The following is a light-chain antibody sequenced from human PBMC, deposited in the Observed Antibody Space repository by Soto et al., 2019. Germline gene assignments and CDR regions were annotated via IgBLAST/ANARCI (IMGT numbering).Light chain of an antibody. Sequence: EILWTQSPATLSLSPGERATLACGASQSVSSYLAWYQQKPGQARRLLISAATNRATGIPARFSGSGSRTDFTITISSLEPEDFAVYYCQQRSNWPFTVGPGTKVDIK. CDR1: QSVSSY. J-gene: IGKJ3*01. CDR3: QQRSNWPFT. CDR2: AAT. V-gene: IGKV3-11*01.